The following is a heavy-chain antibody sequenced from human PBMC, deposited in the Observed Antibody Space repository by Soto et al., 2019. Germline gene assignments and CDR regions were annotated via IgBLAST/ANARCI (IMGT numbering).Heavy chain of an antibody. CDR1: GFTFSSYS. CDR2: IFTTGTTM. D-gene: IGHD3-22*01. V-gene: IGHV3-48*01. CDR3: AKNLGYYYDSTGYLFDY. Sequence: GGSLRLSCVASGFTFSSYSIVWVRQAPGKGLEWVSYIFTTGTTMYYADSVKGRFTISRDNSKNTLYLQMNSLRAEDTAVYYCAKNLGYYYDSTGYLFDYWGQGALVTGSS. J-gene: IGHJ4*02.